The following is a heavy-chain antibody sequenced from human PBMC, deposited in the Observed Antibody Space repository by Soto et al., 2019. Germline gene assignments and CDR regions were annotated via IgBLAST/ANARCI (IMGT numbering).Heavy chain of an antibody. V-gene: IGHV4-61*01. CDR3: ARDFDYFDY. J-gene: IGHJ4*02. CDR1: GGSVSSGNYY. D-gene: IGHD3-3*01. CDR2: VYYTGRT. Sequence: PSETLSLTCTVSGGSVSSGNYYWSWIRQPPGKGLEWIGYVYYTGRTQYNPSLKSRVTISIDTSENQFSLRLSSVTAADTAVYYCARDFDYFDYWGQGTLVTVSS.